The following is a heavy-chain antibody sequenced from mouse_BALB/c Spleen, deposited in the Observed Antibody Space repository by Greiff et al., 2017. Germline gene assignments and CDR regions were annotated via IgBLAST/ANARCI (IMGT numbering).Heavy chain of an antibody. V-gene: IGHV1S127*01. Sequence: VQLQQSGAELVKPGASVKMSCKASGYTFTSYWMHWVKQRPGQGLEWIGVIDPSDSYTSYNQKFKGKATLTVDTSSSTAYMQLSSLTSEDSAVYYCTREGYAMDYWGQGTSVTVSS. CDR2: IDPSDSYT. CDR1: GYTFTSYW. J-gene: IGHJ4*01. CDR3: TREGYAMDY.